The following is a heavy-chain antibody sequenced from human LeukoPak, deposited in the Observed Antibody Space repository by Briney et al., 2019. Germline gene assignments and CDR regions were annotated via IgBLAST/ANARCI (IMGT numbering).Heavy chain of an antibody. Sequence: GASVTVSCTASGYTFINHDISWVRQAPGQGLEWMGWISGYNGNTNYVQKFQDRVTMTTDTSTTTVYMELRSLRSDDTAVYYCARDSRPSYGMDVWGKGTTVTVSS. CDR3: ARDSRPSYGMDV. CDR1: GYTFINHD. V-gene: IGHV1-18*01. J-gene: IGHJ6*04. CDR2: ISGYNGNT. D-gene: IGHD3-16*01.